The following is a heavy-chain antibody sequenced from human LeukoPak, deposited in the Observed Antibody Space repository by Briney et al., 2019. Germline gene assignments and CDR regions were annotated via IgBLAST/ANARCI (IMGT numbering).Heavy chain of an antibody. CDR2: IYYSGST. J-gene: IGHJ4*02. CDR3: ARGGYNYGNFDY. V-gene: IGHV4-59*01. D-gene: IGHD5-18*01. Sequence: SETLSLTCTVSGGSISDYYWSWIRQPPGKGLEWIGYIYYSGSTNYNPSLQSRATISVDTSKNQFSLKLTSVTAADTALYFCARGGYNYGNFDYWGQGTLVTVSS. CDR1: GGSISDYY.